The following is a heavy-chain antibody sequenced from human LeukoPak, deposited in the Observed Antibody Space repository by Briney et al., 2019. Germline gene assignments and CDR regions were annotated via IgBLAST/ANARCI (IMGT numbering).Heavy chain of an antibody. J-gene: IGHJ4*02. V-gene: IGHV3-23*01. CDR2: ISGSGGST. CDR1: GFTFSSYA. CDR3: AKDKVASGYDKYYFDY. Sequence: PGGSLRLSCAASGFTFSSYAMSWVRQAPGKGLEWVSAISGSGGSTYYADSVKGRFTISRDNSKNTLYLQMNSLRAEDTAVYYCAKDKVASGYDKYYFDYWGQGTLVTVSS. D-gene: IGHD5-12*01.